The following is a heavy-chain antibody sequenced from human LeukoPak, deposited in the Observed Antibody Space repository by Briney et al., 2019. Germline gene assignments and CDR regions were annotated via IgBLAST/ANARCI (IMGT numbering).Heavy chain of an antibody. D-gene: IGHD6-6*01. CDR1: GGTFSSYT. J-gene: IGHJ5*02. V-gene: IGHV1-69*02. CDR3: ARTIAASTMGFDP. CDR2: IIPILGIA. Sequence: GSSVKVSCKASGGTFSSYTISWVRQAPGQGLEWMGRIIPILGIANYAQKFQGRVTIAADKSTSTAYMELSSLRSEDTAVYYCARTIAASTMGFDPWGQGTLSPSPQ.